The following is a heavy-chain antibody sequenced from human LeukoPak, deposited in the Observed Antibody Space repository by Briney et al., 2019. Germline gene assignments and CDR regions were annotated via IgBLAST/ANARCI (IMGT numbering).Heavy chain of an antibody. D-gene: IGHD4-17*01. CDR1: GFTFSADT. Sequence: GGTLRLSCGGSGFTFSADTMNWGREAPGKGLEGGAAISNSATYIYYADSVRGRFTISRDDAKKSVFLHMNSLRAEDTAVYFCASWDDYGDFVAFEYWGQGTLVTVSS. CDR2: ISNSATYI. V-gene: IGHV3-21*01. CDR3: ASWDDYGDFVAFEY. J-gene: IGHJ4*02.